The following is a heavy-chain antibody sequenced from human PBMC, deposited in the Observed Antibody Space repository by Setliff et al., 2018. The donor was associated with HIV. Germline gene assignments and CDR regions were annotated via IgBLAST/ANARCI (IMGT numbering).Heavy chain of an antibody. V-gene: IGHV3-49*04. CDR1: GFTFGDYA. CDR2: IRSKAYGGTT. J-gene: IGHJ6*02. D-gene: IGHD5-12*01. Sequence: HPGGSLRLSCTASGFTFGDYAMSWVRQAPGKGLEWVGFIRSKAYGGTTEYAASVKGRFTISRDDSKSIAYLQMNSLKTEDTAVYYCTGRDGYRDYYYYGMDVWGQGTTVTVSS. CDR3: TGRDGYRDYYYYGMDV.